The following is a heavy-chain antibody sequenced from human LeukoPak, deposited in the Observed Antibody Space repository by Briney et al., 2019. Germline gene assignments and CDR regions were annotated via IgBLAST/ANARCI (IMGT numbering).Heavy chain of an antibody. CDR1: GGSFSGYY. Sequence: SETLSLTCAVYGGSFSGYYWSWIRQPPGKGLERIGEINHSGSTNYNPSLESRVTISVDTSKNQFSLKLSSVTAADTAVYYCARIPRWLQFIDYWGQGTLVTVSS. D-gene: IGHD5-24*01. CDR2: INHSGST. V-gene: IGHV4-34*01. J-gene: IGHJ4*02. CDR3: ARIPRWLQFIDY.